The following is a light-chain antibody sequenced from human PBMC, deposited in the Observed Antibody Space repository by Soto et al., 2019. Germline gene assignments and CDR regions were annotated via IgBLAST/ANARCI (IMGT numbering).Light chain of an antibody. CDR3: HQYGSSLRT. CDR1: QSVGGNY. V-gene: IGKV3-20*01. J-gene: IGKJ2*01. CDR2: AAS. Sequence: EIVLTQSPGTLSLSPGERATLSCRASQSVGGNYLAWYQQKPGQAPRLLVYAASTRATGIPDRFSGSGSGTDFSLTISRLEPEDFAVYYCHQYGSSLRTFGQGTKLEIK.